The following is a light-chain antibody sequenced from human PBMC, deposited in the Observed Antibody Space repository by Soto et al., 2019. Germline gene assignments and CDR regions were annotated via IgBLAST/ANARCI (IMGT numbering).Light chain of an antibody. J-gene: IGLJ1*01. CDR2: EVT. V-gene: IGLV2-14*01. CDR1: SADIGSHDY. Sequence: QSVLTQPASVSGSPGQSITISCTGSSADIGSHDYVSWYQQHPGKVPKLIIYEVTKRPSGASDRFSGSKSGNAASLTISGLQADDEADYYCISYTVSRSYVFGTGTKVTVL. CDR3: ISYTVSRSYV.